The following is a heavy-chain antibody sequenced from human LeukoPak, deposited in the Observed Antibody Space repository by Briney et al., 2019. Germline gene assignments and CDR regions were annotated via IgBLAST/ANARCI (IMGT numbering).Heavy chain of an antibody. CDR3: ARAPSEIGGYYPEYFRH. Sequence: PGGSLRLACAASGFTFSTYLMHWVRQAPGKGLVGGSRIKSDGGPTYEGSVKGRFNISRENAKKTVSLQMNSLTPEDTGVYYRARAPSEIGGYYPEYFRHWGQGPLVTVSS. CDR1: GFTFSTYL. J-gene: IGHJ1*01. D-gene: IGHD3-22*01. V-gene: IGHV3-74*01. CDR2: IKSDGGP.